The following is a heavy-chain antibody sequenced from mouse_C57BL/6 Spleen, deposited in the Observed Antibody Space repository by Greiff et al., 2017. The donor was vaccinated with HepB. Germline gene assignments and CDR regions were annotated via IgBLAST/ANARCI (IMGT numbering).Heavy chain of an antibody. D-gene: IGHD2-3*01. CDR2: ISSGSSTI. CDR1: GFTFSDYG. V-gene: IGHV5-17*01. CDR3: ARGDGYYFDY. Sequence: EVNVVESGGGLVKPGGSLKLSCAASGFTFSDYGMHWVRQAPEKGLEWVAYISSGSSTIYYADTVTGRFTISRDNAKNTLFLQMTSLRSEDTAMYYCARGDGYYFDYWGQGTTLTVSS. J-gene: IGHJ2*01.